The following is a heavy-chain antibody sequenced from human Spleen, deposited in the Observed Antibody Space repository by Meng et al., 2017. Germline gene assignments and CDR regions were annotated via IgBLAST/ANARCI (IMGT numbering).Heavy chain of an antibody. Sequence: QVQLQESGPGLVKPSGTLSLTCDVSGGSINNDQWWSWVRQPPGMGLEWIGEIYHSRRTNYNPSVTSRVTMSVDMSQNQFSLKLTSVTAADTAVYYCTTLYGDSISWGQGTLVTVSS. CDR1: GGSINNDQW. V-gene: IGHV4-4*02. CDR2: IYHSRRT. J-gene: IGHJ4*02. D-gene: IGHD4-17*01. CDR3: TTLYGDSIS.